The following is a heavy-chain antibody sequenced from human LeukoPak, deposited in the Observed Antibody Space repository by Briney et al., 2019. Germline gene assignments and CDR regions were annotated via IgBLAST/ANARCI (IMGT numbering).Heavy chain of an antibody. CDR2: INSDGSST. J-gene: IGHJ4*02. CDR1: GFTFSSYW. D-gene: IGHD3-10*01. Sequence: GGSLRLSCAASGFTFSSYWMHWVRQAPGKGLVWVSRINSDGSSTSYADSVKGRFTISRDNAKNTLYLQMNSLSAEDTAVYYCVRDYITLDYFDYWGQGTLVTVSS. CDR3: VRDYITLDYFDY. V-gene: IGHV3-74*01.